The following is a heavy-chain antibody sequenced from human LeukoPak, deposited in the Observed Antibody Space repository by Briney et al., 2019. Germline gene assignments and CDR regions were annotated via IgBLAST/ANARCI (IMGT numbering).Heavy chain of an antibody. J-gene: IGHJ4*02. CDR2: IKQDGSEK. V-gene: IGHV3-7*03. CDR1: GFTFSSYW. Sequence: GGSLRLSRAASGFTFSSYWMSWVRQAPGKGLEWVANIKQDGSEKYYVDSVKGRFTISRDNSKNTLFLQMNSLRAEDTAVYYCAKLSLSGRSQSADYWGQGTLVTVSS. D-gene: IGHD3-10*01. CDR3: AKLSLSGRSQSADY.